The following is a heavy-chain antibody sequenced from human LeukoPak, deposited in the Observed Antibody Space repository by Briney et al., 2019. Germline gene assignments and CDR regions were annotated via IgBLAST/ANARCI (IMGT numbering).Heavy chain of an antibody. CDR1: GFTFSSYS. CDR3: ARGPGYCSSTSCYTTGFDY. CDR2: ISSSSSYI. D-gene: IGHD2-2*02. V-gene: IGHV3-21*01. J-gene: IGHJ4*02. Sequence: GRSLRLSCAASGFTFSSYSMNWVRQAPGKGLEWVSSISSSSSYIYYADSVKGRFTISRDNAKNSLYLQMNSLRAEDTAVYYCARGPGYCSSTSCYTTGFDYWGQGTLVTVSS.